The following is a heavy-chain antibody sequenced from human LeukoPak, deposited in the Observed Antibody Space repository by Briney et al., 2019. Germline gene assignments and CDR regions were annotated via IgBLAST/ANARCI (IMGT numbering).Heavy chain of an antibody. Sequence: SETLSLTCTVSGVSISISSYYWGWIRQPPGKGLEWIGSIYYSGSTYYNPSLKSRVTISVDTSKNQFSLKLSSVTAADTAVYYCARRRYYDSSGCFDYWGQGTLVTVSS. D-gene: IGHD3-22*01. CDR1: GVSISISSYY. J-gene: IGHJ4*02. CDR2: IYYSGST. V-gene: IGHV4-39*01. CDR3: ARRRYYDSSGCFDY.